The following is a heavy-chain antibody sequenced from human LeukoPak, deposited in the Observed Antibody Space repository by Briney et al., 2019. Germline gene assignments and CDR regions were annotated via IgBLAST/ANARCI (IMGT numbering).Heavy chain of an antibody. D-gene: IGHD3-10*01. Sequence: ASVTVSCKASGYTFTSYYMHWVRQAPGQGLEWMGIINPSGGSTSYAQKFQGRVTMTRDISTSTVYMELSSLRSEDTAVYYCARWLPVLNWFDHWGQGTLVTVSS. J-gene: IGHJ5*02. CDR1: GYTFTSYY. CDR3: ARWLPVLNWFDH. CDR2: INPSGGST. V-gene: IGHV1-46*01.